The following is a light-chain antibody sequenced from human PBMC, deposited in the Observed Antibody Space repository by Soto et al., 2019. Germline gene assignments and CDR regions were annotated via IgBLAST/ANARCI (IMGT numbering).Light chain of an antibody. CDR3: QQYGSPGIT. J-gene: IGKJ5*01. CDR1: QSISSY. V-gene: IGKV1-39*01. Sequence: DIQMTQTPYSLSASVGDRVTITCRASQSISSYLNWYQQKPGKAPKLLIYAASSLQSGVPSRFSGSGSGTDFTLTISRLEPEDFAVYYCQQYGSPGITFGQGTRLEIK. CDR2: AAS.